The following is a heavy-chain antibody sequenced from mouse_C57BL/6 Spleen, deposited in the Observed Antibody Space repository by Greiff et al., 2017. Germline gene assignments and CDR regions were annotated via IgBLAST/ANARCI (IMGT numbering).Heavy chain of an antibody. CDR2: IWRGGST. V-gene: IGHV2-5*01. CDR1: GFSLTSYG. J-gene: IGHJ1*03. CDR3: AKYYGSSYPWYFDV. Sequence: VQLQQSGPGLVQPSQSLSITCTVSGFSLTSYGVHWVRQSPGKGLEWLGVIWRGGSTDYNAAFMSRLSITKDNSKSQVFFKMNSLQADDTAIYYCAKYYGSSYPWYFDVWGTGTTVTVSS. D-gene: IGHD1-1*01.